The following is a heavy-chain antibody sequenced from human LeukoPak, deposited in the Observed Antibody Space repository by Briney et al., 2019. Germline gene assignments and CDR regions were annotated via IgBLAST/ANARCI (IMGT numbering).Heavy chain of an antibody. CDR1: GYTFTSHS. V-gene: IGHV1-18*01. CDR2: ISAYNGHT. Sequence: GASVKVSCKTSGYTFTSHSISWVRQAPGQGLEWMGWISAYNGHTKYAQKVQGRVTMTRDTSTSTVYMELRSLRYDDTAVYYCARFFPQKWELPGKWFAPWGQGTLVTVSS. CDR3: ARFFPQKWELPGKWFAP. D-gene: IGHD1-26*01. J-gene: IGHJ5*02.